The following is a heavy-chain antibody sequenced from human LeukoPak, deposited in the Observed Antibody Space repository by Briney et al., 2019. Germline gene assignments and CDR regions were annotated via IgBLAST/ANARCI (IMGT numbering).Heavy chain of an antibody. V-gene: IGHV3-21*01. J-gene: IGHJ6*04. CDR3: AELGITMIGGV. Sequence: GGSLRLSCAGSGFTFSNYNMNWVRQTPGKGLEWVSSISSGSSSIYYADSVKGRFTISRDNAKNSLYLQMNSLRAEDTAVYYCAELGITMIGGVWGKGTTVTISS. CDR2: ISSGSSSI. CDR1: GFTFSNYN. D-gene: IGHD3-10*02.